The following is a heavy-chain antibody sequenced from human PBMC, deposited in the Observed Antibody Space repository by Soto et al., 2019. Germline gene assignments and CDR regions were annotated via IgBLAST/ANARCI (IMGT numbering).Heavy chain of an antibody. CDR1: GGSFSGYY. D-gene: IGHD3-22*01. CDR3: ARGYKYYYDSSGYYYY. Sequence: SETLSLTCAVYGGSFSGYYWSWIRQPPGKGLEWIGEINHSGSTNYNPSLKSRVTISVDTSKNQFSLKLSSVTAADTAVYYCARGYKYYYDSSGYYYYWGQGTLVTVSS. CDR2: INHSGST. J-gene: IGHJ4*02. V-gene: IGHV4-34*01.